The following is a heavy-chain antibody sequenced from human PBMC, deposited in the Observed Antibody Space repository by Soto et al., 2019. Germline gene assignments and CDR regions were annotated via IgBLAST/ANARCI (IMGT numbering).Heavy chain of an antibody. CDR3: AREGSYSAYNFAHGIQLWSFDF. V-gene: IGHV4-4*07. CDR1: GGSINTFY. CDR2: IFSSGST. D-gene: IGHD5-12*01. Sequence: SETLSLTCTVSGGSINTFYWSWVRQPAGKGLEWIGRIFSSGSTSFNPSLESRVAMSVDTPKNHFSLNLSSVTAADMAVYYCAREGSYSAYNFAHGIQLWSFDFWGQGALVTVSS. J-gene: IGHJ4*02.